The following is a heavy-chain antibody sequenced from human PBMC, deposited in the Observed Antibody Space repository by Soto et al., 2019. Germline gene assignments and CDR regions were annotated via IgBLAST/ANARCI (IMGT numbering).Heavy chain of an antibody. CDR1: GFTFSSYW. D-gene: IGHD2-2*01. Sequence: GGSLRLSCAASGFTFSSYWMSWVRQAPGKGLEWVANIKQDGSEKYYVDSVKGRFTISRDNAKNSLYLQMNSLRAEDTAVYYCARFGGVVVPAAHTRRAFDIWGQGTMVTVSS. CDR3: ARFGGVVVPAAHTRRAFDI. J-gene: IGHJ3*02. V-gene: IGHV3-7*01. CDR2: IKQDGSEK.